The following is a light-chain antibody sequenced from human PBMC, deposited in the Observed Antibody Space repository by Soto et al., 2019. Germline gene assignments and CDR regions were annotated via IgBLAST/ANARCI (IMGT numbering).Light chain of an antibody. V-gene: IGKV3-20*01. CDR1: QSVSSSY. CDR2: DTS. J-gene: IGKJ1*01. Sequence: EIVLTQSPGTLSLSPGEKATLSCRASQSVSSSYLAWYQQKPGQAPRLLIYDTSSRATGIPDRFSGSESGTGFTLAISRLEPEDFAVYYCQQCGSSPSFGQGTKVELK. CDR3: QQCGSSPS.